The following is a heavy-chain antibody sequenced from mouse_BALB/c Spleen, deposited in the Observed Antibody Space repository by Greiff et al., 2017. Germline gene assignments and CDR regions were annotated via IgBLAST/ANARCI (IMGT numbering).Heavy chain of an antibody. CDR2: INSNGGST. J-gene: IGHJ2*01. CDR3: AREERIYYDYDEGGFDY. CDR1: GFTFSSYG. Sequence: EVKLVESGGGLVQPGGSLKLSCAASGFTFSSYGMSWVRQTPDKRLELVATINSNGGSTYYPDSVKGRFTISRDNAKNTLYLQMSSLKSEDTAMYYCAREERIYYDYDEGGFDYWGQGTTLTVSS. V-gene: IGHV5-6-3*01. D-gene: IGHD2-4*01.